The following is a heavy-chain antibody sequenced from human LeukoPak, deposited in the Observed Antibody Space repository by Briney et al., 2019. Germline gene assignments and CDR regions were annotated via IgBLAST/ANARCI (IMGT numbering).Heavy chain of an antibody. D-gene: IGHD4-17*01. V-gene: IGHV4-59*01. Sequence: SETLSLTCTVSGGSISTYYWNWIRQSPGRGLEWIGYMYYSGSTNYNPSLKSRVTISVDTSKNESSLKLSSVTAADTAVYYCARTPATTWTNHFDYWGQGTLVTVSS. CDR1: GGSISTYY. J-gene: IGHJ4*02. CDR3: ARTPATTWTNHFDY. CDR2: MYYSGST.